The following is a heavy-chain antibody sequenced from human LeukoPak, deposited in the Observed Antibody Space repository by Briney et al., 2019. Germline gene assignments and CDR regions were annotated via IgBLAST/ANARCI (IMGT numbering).Heavy chain of an antibody. Sequence: APVKVSCKASGYTFTGYYMHWVRQAPGQGLEWMGWINPNSGGTNYAQKLQGRVTMTTDTSTSTAYMELRSLRSDDTAVYYCARDKLGYCSSTSCYDWFDPWGQGTLVTVSS. V-gene: IGHV1-2*02. J-gene: IGHJ5*02. D-gene: IGHD2-2*01. CDR1: GYTFTGYY. CDR3: ARDKLGYCSSTSCYDWFDP. CDR2: INPNSGGT.